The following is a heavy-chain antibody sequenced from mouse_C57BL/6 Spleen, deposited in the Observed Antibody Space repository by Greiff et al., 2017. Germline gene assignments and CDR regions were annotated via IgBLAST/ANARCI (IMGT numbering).Heavy chain of an antibody. CDR1: GYSITSDY. D-gene: IGHD1-1*01. Sequence: VQLKESGPGLAKPSQTLSLTCSVTGYSITSDYWNWIRKFPGNKLEYMGYISYSGSTYYNPSLKSRISRTRDTSKNQYYLQLNSVTTEDTATYYCARYITTVVATRYFDVWGTGTTVTVSS. J-gene: IGHJ1*03. CDR2: ISYSGST. V-gene: IGHV3-8*01. CDR3: ARYITTVVATRYFDV.